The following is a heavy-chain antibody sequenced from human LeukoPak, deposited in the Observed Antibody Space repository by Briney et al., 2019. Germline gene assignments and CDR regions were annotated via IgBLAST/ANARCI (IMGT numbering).Heavy chain of an antibody. CDR3: ARGYCSGGSCPSDY. Sequence: SVKVSCKASGYTFTGYYMHWVRQAPGQGLEWMGGIIPIFGTANYAQKFQGRVTITADESTSTAYMELSSLRSEDTAVYYCARGYCSGGSCPSDYWGQGTLVTVSS. J-gene: IGHJ4*02. D-gene: IGHD2-15*01. CDR1: GYTFTGYY. V-gene: IGHV1-69*13. CDR2: IIPIFGTA.